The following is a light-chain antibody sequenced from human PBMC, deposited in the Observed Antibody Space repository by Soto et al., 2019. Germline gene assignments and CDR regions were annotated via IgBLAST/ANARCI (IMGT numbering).Light chain of an antibody. Sequence: EIVLTQSPGTLSLSPGERATLSCRASQSVSSSYLAWYQQKPGQAPRLLIYGASSRATGIPDRFSGSGSGTDFTLTISGLEPEVCEVYCCQQYGSSQYTFGQGTKLEIK. J-gene: IGKJ2*01. CDR3: QQYGSSQYT. V-gene: IGKV3-20*01. CDR2: GAS. CDR1: QSVSSSY.